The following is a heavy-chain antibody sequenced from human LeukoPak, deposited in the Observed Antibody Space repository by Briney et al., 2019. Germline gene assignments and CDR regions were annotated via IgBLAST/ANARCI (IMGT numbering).Heavy chain of an antibody. Sequence: GGSLRLSCAASGFTFSSYEMNWVRQAPGKGLEWVSYISISGSPIYYADSVKGRFTISRDNAKNSLYLQMNSLRAEDTAVYYCARAFTYYYDSSGSNFDYRGQGTLVTVSS. D-gene: IGHD3-22*01. CDR3: ARAFTYYYDSSGSNFDY. CDR1: GFTFSSYE. V-gene: IGHV3-48*03. CDR2: ISISGSPI. J-gene: IGHJ4*02.